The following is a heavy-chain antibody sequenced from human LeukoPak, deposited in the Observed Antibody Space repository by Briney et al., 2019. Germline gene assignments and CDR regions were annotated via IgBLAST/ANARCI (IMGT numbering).Heavy chain of an antibody. V-gene: IGHV4-4*02. J-gene: IGHJ5*02. Sequence: SETLSLTCAVSGGSISSSNWWSWVRQPPGKGLEWIGEIYHSGSTNYNPSLKSRVTISVDKSKNQFSLKLSSVTAADTAVYYCARKGYSSSWYHWFDPWGQGTLVTVSS. CDR3: ARKGYSSSWYHWFDP. CDR1: GGSISSSNW. D-gene: IGHD6-13*01. CDR2: IYHSGST.